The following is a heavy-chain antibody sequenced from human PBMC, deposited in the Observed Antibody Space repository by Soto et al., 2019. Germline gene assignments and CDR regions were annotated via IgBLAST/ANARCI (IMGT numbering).Heavy chain of an antibody. D-gene: IGHD3-22*01. CDR3: ARAARRGYYYESSNYSYEY. CDR1: GGSISSGSFY. V-gene: IGHV4-61*01. J-gene: IGHJ4*02. Sequence: SETLSLTCTVSGGSISSGSFYWSWIRLPPGKGLEWIGYIYNSGSTNYNPSLKSRVTISVDTSKNQFSLNLSSLTAATPAVYYCARAARRGYYYESSNYSYEYWGQGTLVTASS. CDR2: IYNSGST.